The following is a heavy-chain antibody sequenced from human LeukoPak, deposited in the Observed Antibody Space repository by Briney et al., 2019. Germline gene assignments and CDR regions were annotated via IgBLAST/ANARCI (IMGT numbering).Heavy chain of an antibody. CDR2: INHSGST. V-gene: IGHV4-34*01. Sequence: SETLSLTCAVYGGSFSGYYWSWLRQPPGKGLEWIGEINHSGSTNYNPSLKSRVTISVDTSKNQFSLKLRSVTAADTAVYYCASSRPYYYDSSGYYYVRREFDYWGQGTLVTVSS. D-gene: IGHD3-22*01. CDR1: GGSFSGYY. CDR3: ASSRPYYYDSSGYYYVRREFDY. J-gene: IGHJ4*02.